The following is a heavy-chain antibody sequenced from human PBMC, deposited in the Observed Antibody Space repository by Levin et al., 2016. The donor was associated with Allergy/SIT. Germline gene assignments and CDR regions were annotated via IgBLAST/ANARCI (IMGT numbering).Heavy chain of an antibody. V-gene: IGHV3-23*01. CDR3: AKGNVNTIMANYYYYGMDV. CDR2: ISGGGEST. Sequence: GESLKISCAASGFTFSSYAMSWVRQAPGKGLEWVSTISGGGESTYYADSVKGRFTISRDNSKNTLYMQMNSLRAEDTAVYYCAKGNVNTIMANYYYYGMDVWGQGTTVTVSS. CDR1: GFTFSSYA. D-gene: IGHD5-24*01. J-gene: IGHJ6*02.